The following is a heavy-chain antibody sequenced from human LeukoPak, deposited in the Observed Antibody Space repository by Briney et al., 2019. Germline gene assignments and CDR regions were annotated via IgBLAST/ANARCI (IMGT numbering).Heavy chain of an antibody. D-gene: IGHD6-19*01. Sequence: SETLSLTCTVSGGSINNYYWSWIRQPPGKGLVWMGYIYYSGSTNYNPFLKSRVTISVDTSKNQFSLKLSSVTAADTAVYYCARVRAYSSGWYYGMDVWGQGTTVTVSS. V-gene: IGHV4-59*01. CDR3: ARVRAYSSGWYYGMDV. CDR1: GGSINNYY. J-gene: IGHJ6*02. CDR2: IYYSGST.